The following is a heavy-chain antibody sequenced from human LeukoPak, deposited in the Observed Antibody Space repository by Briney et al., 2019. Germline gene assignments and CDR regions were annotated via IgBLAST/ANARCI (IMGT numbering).Heavy chain of an antibody. J-gene: IGHJ4*02. CDR3: ARERSSSWGY. Sequence: SETLSLTCTVSGGSLSSYYWSWIRQPPGKGLEWIGYIYYSGSTNYNPSLKSRVTISVDTSKNQFSLKLSSVTAADTAVYYCARERSSSWGYWGQGTLVTVSS. CDR2: IYYSGST. CDR1: GGSLSSYY. V-gene: IGHV4-59*01. D-gene: IGHD6-13*01.